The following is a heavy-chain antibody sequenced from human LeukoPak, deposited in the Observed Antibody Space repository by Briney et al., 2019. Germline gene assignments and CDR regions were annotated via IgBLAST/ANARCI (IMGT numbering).Heavy chain of an antibody. J-gene: IGHJ6*02. CDR3: AKGSLDYYGMDV. V-gene: IGHV3-30*18. Sequence: GGSLRLSCAASGFTFSDYYMSWIRQAPGKGLEWVAVISYDGSNKYYADSVKGRFTISRDNSKNTLYLQMNSLRAEDTAVYYCAKGSLDYYGMDVWGQGTTVTVSS. CDR2: ISYDGSNK. CDR1: GFTFSDYY.